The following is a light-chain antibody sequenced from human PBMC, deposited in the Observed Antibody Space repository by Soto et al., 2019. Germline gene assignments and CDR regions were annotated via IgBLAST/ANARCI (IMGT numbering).Light chain of an antibody. CDR1: SSDVGGYNY. Sequence: QSALTQPPSASGSPGQSVTISCTGTSSDVGGYNYVSWYQQHPGKAPRLIIYEVSKRPSGVPDRFSGSKSGNTASLTVSGLQAEDEADHHCSSYAGSINLIFGGGTKLTVL. V-gene: IGLV2-8*01. CDR3: SSYAGSINLI. CDR2: EVS. J-gene: IGLJ2*01.